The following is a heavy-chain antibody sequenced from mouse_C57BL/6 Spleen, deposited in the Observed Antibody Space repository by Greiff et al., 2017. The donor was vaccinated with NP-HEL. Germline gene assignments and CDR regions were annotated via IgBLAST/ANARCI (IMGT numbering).Heavy chain of an antibody. J-gene: IGHJ4*01. CDR3: ARSDSSYGYAMDY. D-gene: IGHD1-1*01. Sequence: QVQLQQSGAELVLPGASVKLSCKASGYTFTSYWMHWVKQRPGQGREWIGEIDPFDSYTNYNQKFKGKSTLTVDKSSSTAYMQLSSLTSEDSADYYCARSDSSYGYAMDYWGQGTSVTVSS. CDR1: GYTFTSYW. V-gene: IGHV1-69*01. CDR2: IDPFDSYT.